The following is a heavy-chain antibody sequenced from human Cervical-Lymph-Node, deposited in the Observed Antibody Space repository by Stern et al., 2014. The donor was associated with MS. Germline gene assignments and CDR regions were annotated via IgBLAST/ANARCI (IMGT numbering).Heavy chain of an antibody. CDR1: GFSLSTPGVG. V-gene: IGHV2-5*02. Sequence: QVTLRESGPTLVKPTQTLTLTCTVSGFSLSTPGVGVGWIRQPPGKALEWLAIFYWDDDKLYSPSLKNRLTIIKDTSKNQVILTMTNVDPVDTATYYCAHSRVKYCRGGTCYSSLFDFWGQGTLITVSS. CDR3: AHSRVKYCRGGTCYSSLFDF. J-gene: IGHJ5*01. D-gene: IGHD2-15*01. CDR2: FYWDDDK.